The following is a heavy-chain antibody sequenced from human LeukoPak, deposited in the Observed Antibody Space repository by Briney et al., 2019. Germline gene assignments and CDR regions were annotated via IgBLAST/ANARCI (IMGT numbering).Heavy chain of an antibody. D-gene: IGHD1-26*01. CDR2: ISGSGGST. CDR3: ARDPMGDYSLDY. Sequence: GGSLRLSRAASGVTFTSYGMSWGRQAPGKGLEWVSAISGSGGSTYYAYSVKGGHTISRDHSTSTLYLQMTSLRAADPAVYYCARDPMGDYSLDYWGQGTLVTVSS. CDR1: GVTFTSYG. J-gene: IGHJ4*02. V-gene: IGHV3-23*01.